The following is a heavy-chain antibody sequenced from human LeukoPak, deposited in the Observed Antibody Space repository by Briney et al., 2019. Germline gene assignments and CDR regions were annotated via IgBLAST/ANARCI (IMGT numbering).Heavy chain of an antibody. CDR1: GGSISSGGYY. Sequence: PSETLSLTCTVSGGSISSGGYYWSWIRQPPGKGLEWVGYIYHRGSTYYNPSLKSRVTISVDRSKNQFSLKLSSVTAADTAVYYCAVKRGGIVVTPTANNWFDPWGQGTLVTVSS. V-gene: IGHV4-30-2*01. J-gene: IGHJ5*02. CDR2: IYHRGST. D-gene: IGHD2-2*01. CDR3: AVKRGGIVVTPTANNWFDP.